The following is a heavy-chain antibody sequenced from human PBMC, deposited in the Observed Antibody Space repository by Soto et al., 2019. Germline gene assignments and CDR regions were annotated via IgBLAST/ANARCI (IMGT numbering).Heavy chain of an antibody. CDR2: IYYSGST. J-gene: IGHJ5*02. CDR3: AREREITIFGVVTRGIGFDP. Sequence: SETLSLTCTVSGGSISSYYWSWIRQPPGKGLEWIGYIYYSGSTNYNPSLKSRVTISVDTSKNQFSLKLSSVTAADTAVYYCAREREITIFGVVTRGIGFDPWGQGTLVTAPQ. V-gene: IGHV4-59*01. CDR1: GGSISSYY. D-gene: IGHD3-3*01.